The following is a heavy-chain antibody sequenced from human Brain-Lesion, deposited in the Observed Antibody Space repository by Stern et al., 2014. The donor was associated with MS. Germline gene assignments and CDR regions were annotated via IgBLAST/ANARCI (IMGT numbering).Heavy chain of an antibody. Sequence: QVQLVESGAEVKKPAASVKVSCKTSGYIFTGYYIPWVRQAPGQGLAWMAWTNPNNGGPKDAQKFQGQVTINRDTSPTNAYQELRSLTSDDTAVYYCARDQRGITIFGVVTDYYYLGMDVWGQGTTVTVSS. V-gene: IGHV1-2*02. CDR2: TNPNNGGP. CDR3: ARDQRGITIFGVVTDYYYLGMDV. D-gene: IGHD3-3*01. J-gene: IGHJ6*02. CDR1: GYIFTGYY.